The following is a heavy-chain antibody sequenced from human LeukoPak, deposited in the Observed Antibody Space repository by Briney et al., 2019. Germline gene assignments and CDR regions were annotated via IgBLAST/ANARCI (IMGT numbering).Heavy chain of an antibody. CDR2: IYHIGST. V-gene: IGHV4-38-2*01. CDR1: GYSISRGYY. Sequence: SETLSLTCGVSGYSISRGYYWAWIRQPPGKGLEWIGTIYHIGSTYYTPSLGSRVTISVDTSKNEFSLNLKSVTAAATAVYYCARAGWIITSGIDYWGQGALVTVSS. CDR3: ARAGWIITSGIDY. J-gene: IGHJ4*02. D-gene: IGHD3-10*01.